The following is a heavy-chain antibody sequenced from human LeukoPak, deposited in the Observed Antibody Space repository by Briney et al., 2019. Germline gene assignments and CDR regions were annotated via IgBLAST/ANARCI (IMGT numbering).Heavy chain of an antibody. CDR1: GGSISSGGYS. CDR3: ARGPPRITIFGVVIPSKHPKKENWFDP. Sequence: SETLSLTCAVSGGSISSGGYSWSWIRQPPGKGLEWIGYIYHSGSTYYNPSLKSRVTISVDRSKNQFSLKLSSVTAADTAVYYCARGPPRITIFGVVIPSKHPKKENWFDPWGQGTLVTVSS. J-gene: IGHJ5*02. D-gene: IGHD3-3*01. V-gene: IGHV4-30-2*01. CDR2: IYHSGST.